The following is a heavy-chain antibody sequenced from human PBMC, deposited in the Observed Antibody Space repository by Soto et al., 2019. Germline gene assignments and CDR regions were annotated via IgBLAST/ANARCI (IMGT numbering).Heavy chain of an antibody. CDR2: IIPIFGTA. CDR1: GGTFSSYA. Sequence: QVQLVQSGAEVKKPGSSVKVSCKASGGTFSSYAISWVRQAPGQGLEWMGGIIPIFGTANYAQKFQGRVTITADESTSTAYMELGSLRAEDTAVYYCARIVGATTGYSYYYGMDVWGQGTTVTVSS. J-gene: IGHJ6*02. CDR3: ARIVGATTGYSYYYGMDV. V-gene: IGHV1-69*12. D-gene: IGHD1-26*01.